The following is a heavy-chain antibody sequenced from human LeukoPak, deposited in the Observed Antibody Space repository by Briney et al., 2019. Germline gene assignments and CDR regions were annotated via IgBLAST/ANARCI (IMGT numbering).Heavy chain of an antibody. CDR3: AKVPRIQLWLGYFDY. J-gene: IGHJ4*02. V-gene: IGHV3-23*01. CDR1: GFTFSSYA. Sequence: PGGSLRLSCASSGFTFSSYAMSWVRQAPGKGLEWVSAISGSGGSTYYADSVKGRFTISRDNSKNTLYLQMNSLRAEDTAVYYCAKVPRIQLWLGYFDYWGQGTLVTVSS. D-gene: IGHD5-18*01. CDR2: ISGSGGST.